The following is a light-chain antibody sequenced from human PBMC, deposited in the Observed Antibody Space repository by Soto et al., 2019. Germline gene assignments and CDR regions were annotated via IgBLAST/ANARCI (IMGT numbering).Light chain of an antibody. CDR2: DAS. J-gene: IGKJ4*01. CDR1: QSISSW. CDR3: QQYNSYPFT. V-gene: IGKV1-5*01. Sequence: EIQMTQSPSTLSASVGDRVTIPCRASQSISSWLAWYQQKPGKATKVLIYDASSLESGVPSRFSGSGSGTEFTLTISSLQPDDFATYYCQQYNSYPFTFGGGTKVEIK.